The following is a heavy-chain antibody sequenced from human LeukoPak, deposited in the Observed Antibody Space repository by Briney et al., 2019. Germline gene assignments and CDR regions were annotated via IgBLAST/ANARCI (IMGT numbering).Heavy chain of an antibody. V-gene: IGHV3-21*01. J-gene: IGHJ3*02. CDR2: ISGSSSYI. Sequence: GGSLRLSCAASGFTFSSYSMNWVRQAPGKGLEWVSSISGSSSYINYADSVKGRFTISRDNAQNSLFLQLNSLRAEDTAVYYCARDRYSSGWYKDAFDIWGQGTMVTVSS. CDR1: GFTFSSYS. CDR3: ARDRYSSGWYKDAFDI. D-gene: IGHD6-19*01.